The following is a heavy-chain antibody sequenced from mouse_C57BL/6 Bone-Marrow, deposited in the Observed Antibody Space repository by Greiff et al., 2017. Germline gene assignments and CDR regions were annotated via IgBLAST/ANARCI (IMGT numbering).Heavy chain of an antibody. V-gene: IGHV1-9*01. CDR2: ILPGSGST. Sequence: QVQLQQSGAELMKPGASVKLSCKATGYTFTGYWIEWVKQRPGHGLEWIGEILPGSGSTNYNEKFKGKATVTADKSSNTAYMQISSLPTEDSAIYYCAREGYGYDGPFAYWGQGTLVTVSA. CDR3: AREGYGYDGPFAY. D-gene: IGHD2-2*01. CDR1: GYTFTGYW. J-gene: IGHJ3*01.